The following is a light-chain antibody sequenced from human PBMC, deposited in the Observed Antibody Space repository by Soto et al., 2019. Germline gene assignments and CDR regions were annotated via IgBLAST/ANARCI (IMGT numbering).Light chain of an antibody. CDR1: SSDVGSSNY. V-gene: IGLV2-8*01. CDR3: SSNAGSNSLV. J-gene: IGLJ2*01. CDR2: DVN. Sequence: QSALTQPPSASGSPGQSVAISCTGTSSDVGSSNYVSWYQQYPGRAPKLIIYDVNKRPSGVPDRFSGSKSGNTASLTVSGLQAEDEADYYCSSNAGSNSLVFGGGTKLTVI.